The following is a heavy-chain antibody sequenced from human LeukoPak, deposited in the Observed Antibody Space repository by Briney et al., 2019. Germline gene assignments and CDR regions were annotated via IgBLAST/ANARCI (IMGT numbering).Heavy chain of an antibody. CDR3: ARDFGCGGDCGVDY. V-gene: IGHV1-69*05. J-gene: IGHJ4*02. D-gene: IGHD2-21*02. CDR1: GGTFSSYA. Sequence: VASVKVSCKASGGTFSSYAISWVRQAPGQGLEWMGGIIPIFGTATYAQRFQGRVTMTRDLSTSTVYMELSSLRSEDTAVYYCARDFGCGGDCGVDYWGQGTLVTVSS. CDR2: IIPIFGTA.